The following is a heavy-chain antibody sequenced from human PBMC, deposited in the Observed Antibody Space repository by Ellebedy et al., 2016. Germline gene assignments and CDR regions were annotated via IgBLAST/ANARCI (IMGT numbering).Heavy chain of an antibody. D-gene: IGHD3-3*01. J-gene: IGHJ4*02. CDR1: GFTFSSYG. V-gene: IGHV3-30*18. CDR2: ISYDGSNK. CDR3: AKGPRAEWYYFDY. Sequence: GESLKISXAASGFTFSSYGMHWVRQAPGKGLEWVAVISYDGSNKYYADSVKGRFTISRDNSKNTLYLQMNSLRAEDTAVYYCAKGPRAEWYYFDYWGQGTLVTVSS.